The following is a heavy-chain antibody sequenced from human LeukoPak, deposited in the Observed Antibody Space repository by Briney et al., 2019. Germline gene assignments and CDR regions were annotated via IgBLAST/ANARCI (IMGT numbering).Heavy chain of an antibody. J-gene: IGHJ4*02. D-gene: IGHD3-16*01. V-gene: IGHV4-59*12. CDR1: GGSISSYY. CDR3: AREGFSPVGFDY. CDR2: FYYSGST. Sequence: SETLSLTCTVSGGSISSYYWKWIRQPPGKVLEWIGSFYYSGSTYYNPSLKSRVTISVDTSKNQFSLKLSSVTAADTAVYYCAREGFSPVGFDYWGQRTLVTVSS.